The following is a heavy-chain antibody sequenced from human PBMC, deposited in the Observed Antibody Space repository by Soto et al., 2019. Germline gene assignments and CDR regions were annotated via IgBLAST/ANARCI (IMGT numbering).Heavy chain of an antibody. V-gene: IGHV1-18*01. CDR1: GYTFTSYG. Sequence: QVQLVQSGAEVKKPGASVKVSCKASGYTFTSYGISWVRQAPGQGLEWRGWIGAYNGNTNYTLKIQGKVTMTTDTSTSTSYMELRSLRSDDTAVYYCARGIAVAPNVYWGQGTLVTVSS. CDR3: ARGIAVAPNVY. D-gene: IGHD6-19*01. J-gene: IGHJ4*02. CDR2: IGAYNGNT.